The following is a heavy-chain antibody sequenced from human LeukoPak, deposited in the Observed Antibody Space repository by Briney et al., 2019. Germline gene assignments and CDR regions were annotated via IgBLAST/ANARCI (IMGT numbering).Heavy chain of an antibody. J-gene: IGHJ4*02. V-gene: IGHV3-21*01. CDR2: ISSSSSYI. CDR3: ASYVAAAGTGFDY. CDR1: GFTFSSYS. Sequence: NPGGSLRLSCAASGFTFSSYSMNWVRQAPGKGLEWVSSISSSSSYIYYADSVKGRFTISRDNAKNSLYLQMNSLRAEDTAVYYCASYVAAAGTGFDYWGQGTLVTVSS. D-gene: IGHD6-13*01.